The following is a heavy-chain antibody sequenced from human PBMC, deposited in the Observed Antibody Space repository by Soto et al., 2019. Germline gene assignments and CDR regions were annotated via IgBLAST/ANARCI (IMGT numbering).Heavy chain of an antibody. CDR2: INPKSGGT. J-gene: IGHJ6*02. D-gene: IGHD3-3*01. CDR1: GYTFTGYY. V-gene: IGHV1-2*02. CDR3: ARVEYYDFWSGYCTGINYYGMEV. Sequence: ASVEASCKASGYTFTGYYMHRVQQAPGQVLELMGWINPKSGGTNYAQKFQGRVTMTGDTSISTAYTELSRLRSDATAVYYCARVEYYDFWSGYCTGINYYGMEVWGQGTTVTFSS.